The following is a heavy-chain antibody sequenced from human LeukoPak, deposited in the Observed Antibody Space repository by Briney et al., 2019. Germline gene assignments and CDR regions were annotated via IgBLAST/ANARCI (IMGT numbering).Heavy chain of an antibody. J-gene: IGHJ3*02. Sequence: SSAKVSCKASGGTFSSYAISWVRQAPGQGLEWMGGIIPIFGAANYAQKFQGRVTITADESTSTAYMELSSLRSEDTAVYYCARVRESPPYDAFDIWGQGTMVTVSS. CDR3: ARVRESPPYDAFDI. V-gene: IGHV1-69*13. D-gene: IGHD3-10*01. CDR1: GGTFSSYA. CDR2: IIPIFGAA.